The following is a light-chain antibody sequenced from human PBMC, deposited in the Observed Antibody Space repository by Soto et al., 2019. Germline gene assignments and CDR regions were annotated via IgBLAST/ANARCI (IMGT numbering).Light chain of an antibody. CDR1: ISDFVVYNY. CDR2: GVS. CDR3: SSHPQSSALQV. J-gene: IGLJ1*01. V-gene: IGLV2-14*01. Sequence: QSALTQPASVSGSPGQSITISCSGTISDFVVYNYVSWYQQHPGKAPKLMLYGVSKRPSGVSNRFSGSKSGDTASLTISGLQAEDEADYYCSSHPQSSALQVFGTGTKVTVL.